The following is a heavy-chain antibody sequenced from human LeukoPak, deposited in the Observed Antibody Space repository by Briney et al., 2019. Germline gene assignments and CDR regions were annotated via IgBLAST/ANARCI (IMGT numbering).Heavy chain of an antibody. J-gene: IGHJ4*02. V-gene: IGHV1-69*13. CDR3: ARVNKALRPQNYYFDY. Sequence: GASVKVSCKASGYTFSGYAISWVRQAPGQGLEWMGGIIPIFGTANYAQKFQGRVTITADESTSTAYMELSSLRSEDTAVYYCARVNKALRPQNYYFDYWGQGALVTVSS. CDR1: GYTFSGYA. CDR2: IIPIFGTA. D-gene: IGHD5-12*01.